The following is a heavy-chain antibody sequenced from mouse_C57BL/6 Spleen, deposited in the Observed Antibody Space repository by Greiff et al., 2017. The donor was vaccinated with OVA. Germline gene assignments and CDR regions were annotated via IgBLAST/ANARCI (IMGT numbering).Heavy chain of an antibody. CDR3: TGYDYDGDYYAMDY. CDR1: GYTFTSYW. Sequence: VQRVESGTVLARPGASVKMSCKTSGYTFTSYWMHWVKQRPGQGLEWIGAIYPGNSDTSYNQKFKGKAKLTAVTSASTAYMELSSLTNEDSAVYYCTGYDYDGDYYAMDYWGQGTSVTVSS. V-gene: IGHV1-5*01. D-gene: IGHD2-4*01. CDR2: IYPGNSDT. J-gene: IGHJ4*01.